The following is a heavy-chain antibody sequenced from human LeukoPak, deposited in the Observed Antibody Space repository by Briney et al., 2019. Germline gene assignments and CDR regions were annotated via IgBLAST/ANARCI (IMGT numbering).Heavy chain of an antibody. J-gene: IGHJ4*02. CDR2: IKYDASST. CDR3: ARGATYAYYQDY. V-gene: IGHV3-74*01. CDR1: GFTFSSHW. D-gene: IGHD1-26*01. Sequence: GSLRPSCADSGFTFSSHWMHWVRQAPGKGLVWVSRIKYDASSTSYADSVKGRFTISRDNAKNTLYLQMNSLRAEDTAVYYCARGATYAYYQDYWGQGTLVTVSS.